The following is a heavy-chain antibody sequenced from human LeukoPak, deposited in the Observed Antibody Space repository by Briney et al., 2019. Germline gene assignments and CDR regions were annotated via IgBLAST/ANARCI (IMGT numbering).Heavy chain of an antibody. CDR3: ARSRTGPNWFDP. CDR1: GFSFSSYW. D-gene: IGHD1-14*01. CDR2: IYSSGTYI. J-gene: IGHJ5*02. V-gene: IGHV3-21*01. Sequence: GGSLRLSCAASGFSFSSYWMHWVRQAPGKGLEWVSSIYSSGTYIYYADSVKGRFTISRDNAKNSLYLQMNSLRAEDTAVYYCARSRTGPNWFDPWGQGTLVTVSS.